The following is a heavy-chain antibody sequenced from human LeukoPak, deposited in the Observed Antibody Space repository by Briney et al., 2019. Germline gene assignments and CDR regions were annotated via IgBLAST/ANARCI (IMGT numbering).Heavy chain of an antibody. CDR1: GGSISSGNYY. Sequence: PSETLSLTCTVSGGSISSGNYYWGWIRQPAGKGLEWIGRIYTFGSTNYNPSLKSRVTISIDTSKNQFSLRLTSVTAADTAIYFCARDWPRHDSSDIWGQGTMVTVSS. V-gene: IGHV4-61*02. J-gene: IGHJ3*02. CDR2: IYTFGST. CDR3: ARDWPRHDSSDI.